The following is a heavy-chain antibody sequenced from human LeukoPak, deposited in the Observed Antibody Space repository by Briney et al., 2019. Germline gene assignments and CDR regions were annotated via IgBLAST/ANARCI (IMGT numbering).Heavy chain of an antibody. D-gene: IGHD3-3*01. CDR3: ARVNHVLRFLEWLDAFDI. CDR2: MNPNSGNT. Sequence: ASVKVSCKASGYTFTSYDINWVRQATGQGLEWMGWMNPNSGNTGYAQKFQGRVTITRNTSISTAYMELSSLRSEDTAVYYCARVNHVLRFLEWLDAFDIWGQGTMVTVSS. V-gene: IGHV1-8*03. CDR1: GYTFTSYD. J-gene: IGHJ3*02.